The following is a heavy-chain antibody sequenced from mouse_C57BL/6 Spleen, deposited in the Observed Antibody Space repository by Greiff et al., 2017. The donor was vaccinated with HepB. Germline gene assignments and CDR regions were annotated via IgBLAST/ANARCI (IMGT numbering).Heavy chain of an antibody. D-gene: IGHD1-1*01. CDR2: ISYDGSN. CDR1: GYSITSGYY. CDR3: AREDYGSSWYFDY. J-gene: IGHJ2*01. V-gene: IGHV3-6*01. Sequence: VQLKESGPGLVKPSQSLSLTCSVTGYSITSGYYWNWIRQFPGNKLEWMGYISYDGSNNYNPSLKNRISITRDTSKNQFFLKLNSVTTEDTATYYCAREDYGSSWYFDYWGQGTTLTVSS.